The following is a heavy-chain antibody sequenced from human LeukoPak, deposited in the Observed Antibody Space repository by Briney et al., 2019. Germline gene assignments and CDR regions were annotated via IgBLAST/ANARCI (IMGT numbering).Heavy chain of an antibody. Sequence: SETLSLTCTVSGGSINNYYWSWVRQPPGKGLEWIGYVFYTGYTHYNPSLKSRVTISVDTSKNQFSLKLSSVTAADTAVYYCARPRYSGYDYWGQGTLVTVSS. V-gene: IGHV4-59*12. CDR3: ARPRYSGYDY. CDR1: GGSINNYY. CDR2: VFYTGYT. J-gene: IGHJ4*02. D-gene: IGHD5-12*01.